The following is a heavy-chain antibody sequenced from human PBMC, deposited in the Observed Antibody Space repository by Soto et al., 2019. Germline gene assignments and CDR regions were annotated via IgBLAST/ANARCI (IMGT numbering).Heavy chain of an antibody. CDR3: ARVASLTSGRLGAPPDWGSNGFDY. CDR1: GGSISSYY. D-gene: IGHD3-10*01. V-gene: IGHV4-59*01. Sequence: SETLSLTCTVSGGSISSYYWSWIRQPPGKGLEWIGYIYYSGSTNYNPSLKSRVTISVDTSKNQFSLKLSSVTAADTAVYYCARVASLTSGRLGAPPDWGSNGFDYWGQGTLVTVYS. CDR2: IYYSGST. J-gene: IGHJ4*02.